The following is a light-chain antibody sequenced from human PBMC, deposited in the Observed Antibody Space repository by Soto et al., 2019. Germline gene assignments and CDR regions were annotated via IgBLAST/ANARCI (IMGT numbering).Light chain of an antibody. Sequence: EIVLTQSPGTLSLSPGERATLSCRASQSVSSSYLAWYQQKPGQAPRLLIYGASTRATGISGRFSGSGSGTEFTLTISSLQSEDLALYFCQQYYNWPPITFGQGTRLEIK. J-gene: IGKJ5*01. CDR1: QSVSSSY. V-gene: IGKV3-15*01. CDR3: QQYYNWPPIT. CDR2: GAS.